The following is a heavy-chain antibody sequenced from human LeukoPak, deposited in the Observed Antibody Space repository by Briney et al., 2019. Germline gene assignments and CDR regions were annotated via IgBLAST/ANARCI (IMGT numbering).Heavy chain of an antibody. V-gene: IGHV3-33*06. D-gene: IGHD7-27*01. Sequence: GGSLRLSCAASGFTFSSYGMHWVRQAPGKGLEWVAVIWYDGSNKYYADSVKGRFTISRDNSKNTLYLQMNSLRAEDTAVYYCAKDLFSGELGNWGQGTMVTVSS. CDR3: AKDLFSGELGN. CDR1: GFTFSSYG. CDR2: IWYDGSNK. J-gene: IGHJ3*01.